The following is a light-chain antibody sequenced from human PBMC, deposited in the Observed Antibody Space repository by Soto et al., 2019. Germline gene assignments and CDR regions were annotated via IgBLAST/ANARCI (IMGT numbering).Light chain of an antibody. CDR3: QQYRSYPT. CDR1: QGISNW. V-gene: IGKV1-5*01. Sequence: DIQMTPSPSTLSASVVDSVTIACRASQGISNWLAWYQQKPGKAPKLLIFHASSLESGVPSRFSGSGSGTEFTLTISSLQSDDFATYYCQQYRSYPTFGQGTKVDI. CDR2: HAS. J-gene: IGKJ1*01.